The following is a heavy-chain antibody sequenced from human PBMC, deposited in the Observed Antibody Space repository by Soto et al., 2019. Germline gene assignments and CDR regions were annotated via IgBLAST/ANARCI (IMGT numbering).Heavy chain of an antibody. CDR1: EYTFTTYD. J-gene: IGHJ3*02. V-gene: IGHV1-8*01. D-gene: IGHD3-22*01. CDR3: VVVTADAFDI. CDR2: MNPNSGNT. Sequence: QVQLVQSGAEVKKPGASVKVSCKASEYTFTTYDINWLRQAPGQGLEWMGWMNPNSGNTGYAQKFQGRVTMTRHTSMSPAYMELRSLRSEDTAVYYCVVVTADAFDIWGQGTMVAVSS.